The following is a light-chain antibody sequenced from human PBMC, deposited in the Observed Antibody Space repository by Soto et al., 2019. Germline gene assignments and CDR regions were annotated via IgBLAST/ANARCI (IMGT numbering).Light chain of an antibody. V-gene: IGKV1-39*01. CDR3: QQSYSTPRT. CDR2: AAF. CDR1: QSISSS. J-gene: IGKJ1*01. Sequence: DIQMTQSPSSLSASVRDRVTITCRASQSISSSLNWYQQKPGKAPKVLIYAAFSLQSGVPSRFSGSGSGTDFTLTISSLQPEAFATYYCQQSYSTPRTFGQGTKVEIK.